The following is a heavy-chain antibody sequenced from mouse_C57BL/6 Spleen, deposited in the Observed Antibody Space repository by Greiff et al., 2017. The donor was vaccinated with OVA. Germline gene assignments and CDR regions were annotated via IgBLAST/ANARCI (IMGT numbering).Heavy chain of an antibody. CDR2: ISSGGSYT. D-gene: IGHD1-1*01. V-gene: IGHV5-6*01. Sequence: EVMLVESGGDLVKPGGSLKLSCAASGFTFSSYGMSWVRQTPDKRLEWVATISSGGSYTYYPDSVKGRFTISRDNAKNTLYLQMSSLKSEDTAMDYCARPHLRTPKNYFDYWGQGTTLTVSS. J-gene: IGHJ2*01. CDR1: GFTFSSYG. CDR3: ARPHLRTPKNYFDY.